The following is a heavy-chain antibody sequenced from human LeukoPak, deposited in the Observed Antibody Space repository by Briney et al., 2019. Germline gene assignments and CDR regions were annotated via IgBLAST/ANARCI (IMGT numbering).Heavy chain of an antibody. V-gene: IGHV5-51*01. Sequence: GESLKISCKCSGYSFTNYWIGWLRQMPGRGLAWMGLIYPGDSDTRYRPSFQGQVTISADKSITTAYLQSSSRKASDPARYFCGRRGGLLEAGGYWGRGTLVAVFS. CDR2: IYPGDSDT. D-gene: IGHD6-13*01. J-gene: IGHJ4*02. CDR3: GRRGGLLEAGGY. CDR1: GYSFTNYW.